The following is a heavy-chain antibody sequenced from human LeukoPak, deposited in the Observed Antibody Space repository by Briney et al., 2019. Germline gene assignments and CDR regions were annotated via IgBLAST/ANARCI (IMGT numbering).Heavy chain of an antibody. CDR2: IYTSGST. D-gene: IGHD3-10*01. CDR1: GGSISSYY. Sequence: PSETLSLTCTVSGGSISSYYWSWIRQPAGKGLEWIGRIYTSGSTNYNPSLKSRVTMSVDTSKNQFSLKLSSVTAADTAVYYCARDGSRWGDLYYFDYWGQGTLVTVSS. J-gene: IGHJ4*02. CDR3: ARDGSRWGDLYYFDY. V-gene: IGHV4-4*07.